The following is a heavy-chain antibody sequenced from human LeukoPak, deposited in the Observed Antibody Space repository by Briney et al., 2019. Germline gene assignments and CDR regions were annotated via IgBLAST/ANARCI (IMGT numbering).Heavy chain of an antibody. CDR3: ARDSRPGWLVRADEDY. D-gene: IGHD6-19*01. J-gene: IGHJ4*02. V-gene: IGHV3-66*01. CDR1: GFTVSSNY. Sequence: GGSLRLSCAASGFTVSSNYMSWVRQAPGKGLEWVSVIYSGGSTYYADSVKGRFTISRDNSKNTLYLQMNSLRAEDTAVYYCARDSRPGWLVRADEDYWGQGTLVTVSS. CDR2: IYSGGST.